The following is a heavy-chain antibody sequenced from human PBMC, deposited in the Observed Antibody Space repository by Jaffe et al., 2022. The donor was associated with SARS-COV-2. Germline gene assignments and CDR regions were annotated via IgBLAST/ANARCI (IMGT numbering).Heavy chain of an antibody. D-gene: IGHD6-19*01. CDR3: AKGARGWFWDN. CDR2: IDHSGST. CDR1: GGSFRSYY. J-gene: IGHJ4*02. Sequence: QVQLQQWGAGLLKPSETLSLTCAVHGGSFRSYYWNWIRQSPGKGLEWIGEIDHSGSTNYNSSLKSRVTISIDTSKNQFSLNVNSVTAADTAVYYCAKGARGWFWDNWGQGTLVTVSS. V-gene: IGHV4-34*01.